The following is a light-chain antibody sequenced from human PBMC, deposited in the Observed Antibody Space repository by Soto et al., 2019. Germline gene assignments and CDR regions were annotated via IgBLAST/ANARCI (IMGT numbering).Light chain of an antibody. J-gene: IGLJ3*02. CDR2: DVS. Sequence: QSVLTQPASVSGSPGQSITISCTGTSSDVGGYNYVSWYQHHPGKAPKLMIYDVSNRPSGVSNRFSGSKSGNTASLTISGLQAEDEADYYCSSYTRSTSWVFGGGTKLTVL. V-gene: IGLV2-14*03. CDR3: SSYTRSTSWV. CDR1: SSDVGGYNY.